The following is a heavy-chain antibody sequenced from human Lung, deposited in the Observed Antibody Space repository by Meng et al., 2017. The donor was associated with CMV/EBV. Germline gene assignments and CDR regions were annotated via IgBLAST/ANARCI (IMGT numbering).Heavy chain of an antibody. CDR1: GFTFSSYW. CDR3: ARISDMTGTTYYFDY. Sequence: SCAASGFTFSSYWMSRVRQAPGKGLEWVANRKQDGSEKYYVDFVKGRFTTTRDNAKNSLYLQMNSLRAEDTAVYYCARISDMTGTTYYFDYLGQGXLVTVSS. V-gene: IGHV3-7*01. D-gene: IGHD1-20*01. CDR2: RKQDGSEK. J-gene: IGHJ4*02.